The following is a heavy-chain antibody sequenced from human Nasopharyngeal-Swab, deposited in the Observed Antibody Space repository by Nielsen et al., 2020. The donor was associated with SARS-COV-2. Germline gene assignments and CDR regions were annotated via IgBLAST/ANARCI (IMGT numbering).Heavy chain of an antibody. V-gene: IGHV4-31*03. CDR1: GGSISSGGYY. CDR3: ARVLRYFDWLFFDY. D-gene: IGHD3-9*01. Sequence: SETLSLTRTVSGGSISSGGYYWSWIRQHPGKGLEWIGYIYYSGSTYYNPSLKSRVTISVDTSKNQFSLKLSSVTAADTAVYYCARVLRYFDWLFFDYWGQGTLVTVSS. J-gene: IGHJ4*02. CDR2: IYYSGST.